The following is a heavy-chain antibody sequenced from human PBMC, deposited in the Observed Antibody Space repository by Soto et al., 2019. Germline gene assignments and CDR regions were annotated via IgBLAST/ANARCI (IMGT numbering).Heavy chain of an antibody. CDR2: MNPNSGNT. D-gene: IGHD6-13*01. CDR1: GYTFTSYD. CDR3: AIKTYSSSWKVAAFDI. J-gene: IGHJ3*02. V-gene: IGHV1-8*01. Sequence: GASVKVSCKASGYTFTSYDINWVRQATGQGLEWMGWMNPNSGNTGYAQKFQGRVTMTRNTSISTAYMELSSLRSEDTAVYYCAIKTYSSSWKVAAFDIWGHGTMVTVSS.